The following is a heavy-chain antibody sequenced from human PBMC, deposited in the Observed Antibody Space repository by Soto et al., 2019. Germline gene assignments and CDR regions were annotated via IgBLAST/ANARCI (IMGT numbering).Heavy chain of an antibody. D-gene: IGHD3-3*01. CDR1: GFTFSSFG. CDR2: IWYDGSKK. V-gene: IGHV3-33*01. J-gene: IGHJ6*02. Sequence: QVQVVESGGGVVQPGRSLRLSCAASGFTFSSFGMHWVRQAPGKGLEWVSLIWYDGSKKSYGDSVKGRFTISRDNSRNTVYLKMNSLRADDTAGYYCARDASYYSLWSGYYPSRNGMDVWGPGPTVTVSS. CDR3: ARDASYYSLWSGYYPSRNGMDV.